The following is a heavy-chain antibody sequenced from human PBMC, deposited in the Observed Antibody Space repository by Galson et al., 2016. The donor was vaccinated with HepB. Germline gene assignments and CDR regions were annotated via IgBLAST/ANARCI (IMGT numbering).Heavy chain of an antibody. D-gene: IGHD7-27*01. CDR1: GDRVSSNSAG. CDR3: ARSYLLGRGFGW. V-gene: IGHV6-1*01. CDR2: TFYRSNWQN. Sequence: CAISGDRVSSNSAGWNWIRQSPSRGLEWLGRTFYRSNWQNHYAESVKGRITINPDTSKNQFSLQLSSVTPDDTAMYYCARSYLLGRGFGWWGQGTLVTVSS. J-gene: IGHJ4*02.